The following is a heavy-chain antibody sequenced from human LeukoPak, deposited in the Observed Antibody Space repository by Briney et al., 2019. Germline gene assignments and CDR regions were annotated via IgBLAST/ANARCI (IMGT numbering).Heavy chain of an antibody. D-gene: IGHD2-2*01. CDR1: GFTFSSYW. Sequence: PGGSLRLSCAASGFTFSSYWMSWVRQAPGKGLEWVANIKQDGSEKYYVDSVKGRFTISRDNAKNSLYLQMNSLRAEDTAVYYCARGRCSSTRQNPDEAYYYYYMDVWGKGTPVTVSS. CDR2: IKQDGSEK. J-gene: IGHJ6*03. CDR3: ARGRCSSTRQNPDEAYYYYYMDV. V-gene: IGHV3-7*01.